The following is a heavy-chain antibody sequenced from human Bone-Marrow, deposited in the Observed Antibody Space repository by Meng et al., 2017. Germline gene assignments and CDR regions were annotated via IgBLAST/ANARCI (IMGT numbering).Heavy chain of an antibody. CDR2: IFHTGNT. V-gene: IGHV4-4*02. D-gene: IGHD3-10*01. Sequence: QVQHQHPHPGQSMPSATLSLTRAVSVGSSISINWWTWVRQPPGKGLEWIVEIFHTGNTNFHPSLKSRVTISVDKSKNQFSLKLNSVTAADTAVYYCARVDWSGGNPIDSWGQGTLVTVSS. CDR3: ARVDWSGGNPIDS. J-gene: IGHJ4*02. CDR1: VGSSISINW.